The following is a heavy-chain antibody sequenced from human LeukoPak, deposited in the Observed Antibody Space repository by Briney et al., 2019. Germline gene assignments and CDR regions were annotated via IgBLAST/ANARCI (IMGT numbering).Heavy chain of an antibody. V-gene: IGHV4-39*07. CDR2: IYYSGST. D-gene: IGHD3-22*01. CDR3: ARYTNYDSSGYTFDY. Sequence: SETLSLTCTVSGGSISSSSYYWGWIRQPPGKGLEWIGSIYYSGSTYYNPSLKSRVTISVDTSKNQFSLKLSSVTAADTAVYYCARYTNYDSSGYTFDYWGQGTLVTVSS. CDR1: GGSISSSSYY. J-gene: IGHJ4*02.